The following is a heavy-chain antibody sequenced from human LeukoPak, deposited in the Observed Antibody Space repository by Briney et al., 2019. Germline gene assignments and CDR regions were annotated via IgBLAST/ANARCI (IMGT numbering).Heavy chain of an antibody. CDR2: VYYGGST. CDR3: GRQPRLYYFDY. Sequence: SETLSLTCTVSGASISNSTYYWGWIRQPPGEGLEWIGSVYYGGSTYYNPSLKSRVTISVDTSKNQFSLKLSSVTAADTAVYYCGRQPRLYYFDYWGLGTLVTVSS. J-gene: IGHJ4*02. V-gene: IGHV4-39*01. CDR1: GASISNSTYY. D-gene: IGHD3-22*01.